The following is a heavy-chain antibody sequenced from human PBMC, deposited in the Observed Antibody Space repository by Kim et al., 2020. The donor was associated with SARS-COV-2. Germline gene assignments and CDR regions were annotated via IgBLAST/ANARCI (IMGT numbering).Heavy chain of an antibody. D-gene: IGHD5-18*01. J-gene: IGHJ5*02. CDR2: IKQDGSEK. V-gene: IGHV3-7*03. Sequence: GGSLRLSCAASGFTFSSYWMSWVRQAPGKGLEWVANIKQDGSEKYYVDSVKGRFTISRDNAKNSLYLQMNSLRAEDTAVYYCAREAVQGGYSFENWFDPWGQGTLVTVSS. CDR1: GFTFSSYW. CDR3: AREAVQGGYSFENWFDP.